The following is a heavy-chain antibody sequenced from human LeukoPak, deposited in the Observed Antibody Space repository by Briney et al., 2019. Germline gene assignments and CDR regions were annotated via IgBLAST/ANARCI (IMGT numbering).Heavy chain of an antibody. Sequence: PSETLSLTCAVYGGSFSGYYWSWIRQPPGKGLEWIGYIYYSGSTNYNPSLKSRVTISVDTSKNQFSLKLSSVTAADTAVYYCARSPGDYYGSGSYYNTDAFDIWGQGTMVTVSS. V-gene: IGHV4-59*01. CDR2: IYYSGST. CDR3: ARSPGDYYGSGSYYNTDAFDI. J-gene: IGHJ3*02. D-gene: IGHD3-10*01. CDR1: GGSFSGYY.